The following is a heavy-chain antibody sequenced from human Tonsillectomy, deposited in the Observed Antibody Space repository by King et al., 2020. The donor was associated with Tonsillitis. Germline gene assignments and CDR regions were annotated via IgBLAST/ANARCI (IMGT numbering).Heavy chain of an antibody. CDR2: ISYDGINK. CDR3: AKDRIWYSSGWYPDY. D-gene: IGHD6-19*01. V-gene: IGHV3-30*18. CDR1: GFTFSSYG. Sequence: VQLVESGGGVVQPGRSLRLSCAASGFTFSSYGMHWVRQAPGKGLEWVAVISYDGINKNYADSVKGRFTISRDKSKNTLFLQMNSLRAEDTAVYYCAKDRIWYSSGWYPDYWGQGTLVTASS. J-gene: IGHJ4*02.